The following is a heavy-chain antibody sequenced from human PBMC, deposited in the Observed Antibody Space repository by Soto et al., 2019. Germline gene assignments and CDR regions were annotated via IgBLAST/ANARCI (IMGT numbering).Heavy chain of an antibody. Sequence: QVQLQESGPGLVKPSETLSLTCTVSGGSISSYYWSWIRQPPGKGLEWIGYIYYSGSTNYNPSLRSRVTISVDTSKNQFSLKLSSVTAADPAVYYCARHRDIAAAGTPYYYYGMDVWGQGTTVTVSS. J-gene: IGHJ6*02. CDR1: GGSISSYY. D-gene: IGHD6-13*01. CDR3: ARHRDIAAAGTPYYYYGMDV. V-gene: IGHV4-59*08. CDR2: IYYSGST.